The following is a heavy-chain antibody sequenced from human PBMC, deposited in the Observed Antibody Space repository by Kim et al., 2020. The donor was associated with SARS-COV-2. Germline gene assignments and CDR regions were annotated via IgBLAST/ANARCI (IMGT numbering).Heavy chain of an antibody. CDR1: GFTFSSYG. V-gene: IGHV3-30*18. CDR2: ISYDGSNK. CDR3: AKGRYFDWSDYYYYYGMDV. J-gene: IGHJ6*02. Sequence: GGSLRLSCAASGFTFSSYGMHWVRQAPGKGLEWVAVISYDGSNKYYADSVKGRFTISRDNSKNTLYLQMNSLRAEDTAVYYCAKGRYFDWSDYYYYYGMDVWGQGTTVTVSS. D-gene: IGHD3-9*01.